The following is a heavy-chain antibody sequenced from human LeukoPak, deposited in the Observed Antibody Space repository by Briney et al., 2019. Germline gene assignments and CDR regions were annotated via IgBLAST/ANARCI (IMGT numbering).Heavy chain of an antibody. D-gene: IGHD2-2*01. CDR2: IKQDGSEK. J-gene: IGHJ4*02. CDR3: ARLPAYCSSTSCYYDY. Sequence: HPGGSLRLSCAASGFTFSSYWMTWVRQAPGKGLEWVANIKQDGSEKYYVDSVKGRFTISRDNAKNSLYLRMNSLRAEDTAVYYCARLPAYCSSTSCYYDYWGQGTLVTVSS. CDR1: GFTFSSYW. V-gene: IGHV3-7*01.